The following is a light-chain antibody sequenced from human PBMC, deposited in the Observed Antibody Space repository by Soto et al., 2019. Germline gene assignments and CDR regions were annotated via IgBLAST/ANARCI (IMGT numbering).Light chain of an antibody. Sequence: EVVFTQSPATLSLSPGERATLSCRASESVSTNLAWYQQKAGQAPRLLIYGASTRATGIPARFSGSGSGTEFTLTITRLESEDFAVYYCQQYGESPITFGLGTRLEIK. J-gene: IGKJ5*01. CDR3: QQYGESPIT. V-gene: IGKV3-15*01. CDR2: GAS. CDR1: ESVSTN.